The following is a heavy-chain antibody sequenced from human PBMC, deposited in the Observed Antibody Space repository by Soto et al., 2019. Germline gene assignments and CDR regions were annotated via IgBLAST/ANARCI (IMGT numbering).Heavy chain of an antibody. J-gene: IGHJ6*02. D-gene: IGHD3-10*01. CDR3: ARDKGFGESDV. Sequence: QVQLVQSGAEVKKPGASVKVSCKASGYTFTSYGITWVRQAPGQGLEWMGWISAYNGNTNYAQKPQGRXTXTXXTSSSTAYMELRSLRSYDTAVYYCARDKGFGESDVWGQGTTVPVSS. V-gene: IGHV1-18*01. CDR2: ISAYNGNT. CDR1: GYTFTSYG.